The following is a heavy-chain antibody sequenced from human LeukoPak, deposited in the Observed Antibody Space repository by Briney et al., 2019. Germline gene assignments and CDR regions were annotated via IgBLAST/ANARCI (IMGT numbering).Heavy chain of an antibody. CDR2: INPNSGGT. CDR1: GYTFTGYY. CDR3: ASDGAIAAAAY. J-gene: IGHJ4*02. V-gene: IGHV1-2*02. Sequence: ASVKVSCKASGYTFTGYYMHWVRQAPGQGLEWMGWINPNSGGTSYAQKFQGRVTVTRDTSISTAYMELSRLRSDDTAVYYCASDGAIAAAAYWGQGTLVTVSS. D-gene: IGHD6-13*01.